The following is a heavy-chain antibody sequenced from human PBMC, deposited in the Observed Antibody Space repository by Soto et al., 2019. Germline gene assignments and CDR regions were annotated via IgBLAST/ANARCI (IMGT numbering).Heavy chain of an antibody. D-gene: IGHD3-10*01. CDR1: GFTFSSYA. Sequence: EVQLLESGGGLVQPGGSLRLSCAASGFTFSSYAMIWVRQAPGTVLEWVSAISGSGGNTYYADSVKGRFTISRDNSKNTLDLQMNSLRAEGTAVYYCARNINSGSYYYLDYWGQGTLVTVSS. CDR2: ISGSGGNT. V-gene: IGHV3-23*01. J-gene: IGHJ4*02. CDR3: ARNINSGSYYYLDY.